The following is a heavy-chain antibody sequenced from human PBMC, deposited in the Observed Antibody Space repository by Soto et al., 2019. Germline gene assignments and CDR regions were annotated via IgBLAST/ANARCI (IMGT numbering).Heavy chain of an antibody. CDR1: GFTFSSYA. Sequence: PGGSLRLSCAASGFTFSSYAMSWVRQAPGKGLEWVSAISGSGGSTYYADSVKGRFTISRDNSKNTLYLQMNSLRAEDTAVYYCAKETSTIFGVVISFRRGMAVWGQGTTVTVSS. J-gene: IGHJ6*02. CDR3: AKETSTIFGVVISFRRGMAV. CDR2: ISGSGGST. D-gene: IGHD3-3*01. V-gene: IGHV3-23*01.